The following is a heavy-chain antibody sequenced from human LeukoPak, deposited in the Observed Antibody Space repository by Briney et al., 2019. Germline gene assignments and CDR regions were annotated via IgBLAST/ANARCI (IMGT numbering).Heavy chain of an antibody. CDR3: ARGIVGVYGTDV. Sequence: KPSGTLSLTCAVSGGSISTGNWYTWVRQPPGRGLEWIGEIYHSGSTNYNPSLKSRVSISVDKSKNQFSLKLTSVTAADTAVYYCARGIVGVYGTDVWGQGTTVTVSS. CDR1: GGSISTGNW. CDR2: IYHSGST. V-gene: IGHV4-4*02. J-gene: IGHJ6*02. D-gene: IGHD3-16*02.